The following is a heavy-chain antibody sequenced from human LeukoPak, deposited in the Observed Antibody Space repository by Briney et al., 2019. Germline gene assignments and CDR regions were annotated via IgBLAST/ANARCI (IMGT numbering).Heavy chain of an antibody. J-gene: IGHJ4*02. CDR2: INSDGSST. V-gene: IGHV3-74*01. D-gene: IGHD3-3*01. CDR1: GFTFSSYW. CDR3: ATDRGWRTSGYYLYYFEY. Sequence: GGSLRLSCAASGFTFSSYWMHWVRQAPGKGPVWVSRINSDGSSTSYADSVKGRFTISRDNTMNSLYLQMSSLRAEDTAVYYCATDRGWRTSGYYLYYFEYWGQGTLVTYSS.